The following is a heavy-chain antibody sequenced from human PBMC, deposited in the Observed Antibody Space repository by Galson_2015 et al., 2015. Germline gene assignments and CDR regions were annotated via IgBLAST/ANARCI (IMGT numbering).Heavy chain of an antibody. CDR3: AKDAHRYCSGGSCYHFDY. CDR1: GFTFSSYA. Sequence: SLRLSCAASGFTFSSYAMSWVRQAPGKGLEWVSAISGSGGSTYYADSVKGRFTISRDNSKNTLYLQMNSLRAEDTAVYYCAKDAHRYCSGGSCYHFDYWGQGTLVTVSS. CDR2: ISGSGGST. D-gene: IGHD2-15*01. V-gene: IGHV3-23*01. J-gene: IGHJ4*02.